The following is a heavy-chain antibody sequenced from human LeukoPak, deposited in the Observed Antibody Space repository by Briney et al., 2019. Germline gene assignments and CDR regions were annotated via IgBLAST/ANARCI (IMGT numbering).Heavy chain of an antibody. J-gene: IGHJ4*02. CDR2: IYYSGST. D-gene: IGHD2-15*01. CDR1: GRSISSGGYY. Sequence: PSETLSLTCTVSGRSISSGGYYWSWIRQHPGKGLEWIGYIYYSGSTYYNPSLKSRVTISVDTSKNQFSLKLSSVTAADTAVYYCERVYVVAATLDYWGQGTLVTVSS. CDR3: ERVYVVAATLDY. V-gene: IGHV4-31*03.